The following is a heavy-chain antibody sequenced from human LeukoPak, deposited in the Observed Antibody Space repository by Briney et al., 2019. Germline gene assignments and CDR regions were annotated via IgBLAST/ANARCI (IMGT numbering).Heavy chain of an antibody. CDR1: GGSFSGYY. Sequence: SETLSLTCAVYGGSFSGYYWSWIRQPPGKGLEWIGSIYYSGSTYYNPSLKSRVTISVDTSKNQFSLKLSSVTAADTAVYYCARHQSRGTIVVVSHFDYWGQGTLVTVSS. CDR2: IYYSGST. CDR3: ARHQSRGTIVVVSHFDY. D-gene: IGHD3-22*01. J-gene: IGHJ4*02. V-gene: IGHV4-34*01.